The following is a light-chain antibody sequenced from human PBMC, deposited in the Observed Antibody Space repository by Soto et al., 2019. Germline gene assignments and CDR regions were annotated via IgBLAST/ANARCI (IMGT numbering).Light chain of an antibody. CDR2: EVN. V-gene: IGLV2-14*01. Sequence: QSVLIQPASVSGSPGQSITISCTGISRDVGGSNYVSWYQHHPHRAPKLLIYEVNYRPSGVSSRFSGSKSGNTASLTISGLQAEDEADYYCSSYTSSNTLEVFGVGTKVTVL. J-gene: IGLJ1*01. CDR1: SRDVGGSNY. CDR3: SSYTSSNTLEV.